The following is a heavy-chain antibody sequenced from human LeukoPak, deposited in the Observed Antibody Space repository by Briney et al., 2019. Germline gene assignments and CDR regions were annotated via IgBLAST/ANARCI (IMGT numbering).Heavy chain of an antibody. CDR2: IPDSGSN. Sequence: PSETLSLTCTVSGGSISSHYWSWIRQPPGKGLEWIGYIPDSGSNVYNPSLKSRVTILGDTSKNQLSLKLSSVTAADTAVYYCARHATGSYSVPWLDPWGQGTLVTVSS. J-gene: IGHJ5*02. V-gene: IGHV4-59*08. D-gene: IGHD3-10*01. CDR3: ARHATGSYSVPWLDP. CDR1: GGSISSHY.